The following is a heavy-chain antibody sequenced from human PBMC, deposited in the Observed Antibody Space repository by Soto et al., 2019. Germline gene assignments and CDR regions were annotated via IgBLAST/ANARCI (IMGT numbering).Heavy chain of an antibody. CDR3: ARGGDGYNFGAVY. CDR1: GYIFTTYG. CDR2: ISSYTGNT. V-gene: IGHV1-18*01. J-gene: IGHJ4*02. D-gene: IGHD2-21*01. Sequence: ASVKVSCKASGYIFTTYGISWVRQAPGQGLEWMGWISSYTGNTNYAQNFQGRVTLTADASTNTAYMELRSLRSDDSAVYYCARGGDGYNFGAVYWGQGTPVTVSS.